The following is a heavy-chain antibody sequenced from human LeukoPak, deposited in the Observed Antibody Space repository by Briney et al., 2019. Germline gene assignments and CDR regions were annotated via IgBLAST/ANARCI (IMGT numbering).Heavy chain of an antibody. CDR3: ARVGTQRGAQADY. D-gene: IGHD1-14*01. J-gene: IGHJ4*02. Sequence: SETLSLTCAAYGGSFSSYYWSWIRQPPGEGLEWIGEINHSGSTNYNPSLKSRGTISVDTSKNQFSLKLSSVTAADTAVYYCARVGTQRGAQADYWGQGTLVTVSS. CDR2: INHSGST. CDR1: GGSFSSYY. V-gene: IGHV4-34*01.